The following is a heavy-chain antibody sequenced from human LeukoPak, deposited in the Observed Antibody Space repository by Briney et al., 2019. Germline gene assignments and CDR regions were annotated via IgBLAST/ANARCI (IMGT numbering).Heavy chain of an antibody. Sequence: PGGSLRLSCAASGFTFSSYWMSWVRQAPGKGLEWVANIKQDGSEKYYVDSVKGRFTISRDNAKNSLYLQMNSLRAEDTAVYYCARGGLSSISSGSYQPEPYYYYMDVWGKGTTVTVSS. CDR3: ARGGLSSISSGSYQPEPYYYYMDV. J-gene: IGHJ6*03. V-gene: IGHV3-7*01. CDR2: IKQDGSEK. CDR1: GFTFSSYW. D-gene: IGHD3-10*01.